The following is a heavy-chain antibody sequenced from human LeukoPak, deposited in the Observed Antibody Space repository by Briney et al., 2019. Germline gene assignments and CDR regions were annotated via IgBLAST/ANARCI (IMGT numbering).Heavy chain of an antibody. J-gene: IGHJ3*02. CDR2: ISGSGGST. Sequence: GGSLRLSCAASGFTFSSYAMSWVRQAPGKGLEWVSAISGSGGSTYYADSVKGRFTTSRDNSKNTPYLQMNSLRAEDTAVYYCAKDVAIFGVVDAFDIWGQGTMVTVSS. V-gene: IGHV3-23*01. D-gene: IGHD3-3*01. CDR3: AKDVAIFGVVDAFDI. CDR1: GFTFSSYA.